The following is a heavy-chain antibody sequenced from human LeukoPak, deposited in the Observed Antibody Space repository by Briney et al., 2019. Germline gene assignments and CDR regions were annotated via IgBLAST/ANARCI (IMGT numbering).Heavy chain of an antibody. CDR2: IRIYNGNT. CDR3: ARGATPMAPDV. D-gene: IGHD5-18*01. CDR1: GYTFSSYT. Sequence: ASVKVSCKASGYTFSSYTITWMRQAPGQGLEWMGWIRIYNGNTKYAQKFQDRVTMTIETSTSTAYMELRSLRSNDTAVYFCARGATPMAPDVWGQGTLVTVSS. J-gene: IGHJ4*02. V-gene: IGHV1-18*01.